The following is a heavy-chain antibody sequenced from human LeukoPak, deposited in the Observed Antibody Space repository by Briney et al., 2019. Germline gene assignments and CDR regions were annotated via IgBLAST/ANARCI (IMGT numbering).Heavy chain of an antibody. CDR1: GGTFSIYA. CDR3: ARDRESIAVPKAWFDP. Sequence: GASVKVSCKASGGTFSIYAISWVRQAPGQGLEWMGRIIPILGIANYAQKFQGRVTITADKSTSTAYMELSSLRSEDTAVYYCARDRESIAVPKAWFDPWGQGTLVTVSS. V-gene: IGHV1-69*04. CDR2: IIPILGIA. D-gene: IGHD6-19*01. J-gene: IGHJ5*02.